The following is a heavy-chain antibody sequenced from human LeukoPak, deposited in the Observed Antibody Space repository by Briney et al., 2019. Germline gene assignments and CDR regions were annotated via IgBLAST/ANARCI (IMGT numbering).Heavy chain of an antibody. D-gene: IGHD3-10*01. CDR3: ASPMGVRGVGYFDY. J-gene: IGHJ4*02. CDR1: GSTFSSYE. Sequence: PGGSLRLSCAASGSTFSSYEMNWVRQAPGKGLEWVSYISSSGSTIYYADSVKGRFTISRDNAKNSLYLQMNSLRAEDTAVYYCASPMGVRGVGYFDYWGQGTLVTVSS. V-gene: IGHV3-48*03. CDR2: ISSSGSTI.